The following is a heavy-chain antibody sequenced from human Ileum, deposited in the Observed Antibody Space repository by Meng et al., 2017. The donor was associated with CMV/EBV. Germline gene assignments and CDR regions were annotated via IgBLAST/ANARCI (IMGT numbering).Heavy chain of an antibody. CDR3: AHFVGGYYPSRPDY. J-gene: IGHJ4*02. CDR1: GFSPSTSGEG. CDR2: MYRGDDK. D-gene: IGHD1-26*01. Sequence: QCTLKESGPTLVKPTQTLTLTCSFSGFSPSTSGEGVGWIRQPPGKALEWLALMYRGDDKRYSPSLNSRLTIAKDTSKNEVVLTLTNMGPIDTGTYYCAHFVGGYYPSRPDYWGQGTLVTGSS. V-gene: IGHV2-5*02.